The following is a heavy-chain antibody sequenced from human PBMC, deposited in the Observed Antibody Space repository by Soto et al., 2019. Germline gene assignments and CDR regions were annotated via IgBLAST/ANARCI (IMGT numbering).Heavy chain of an antibody. V-gene: IGHV1-18*01. CDR3: ARWDGIFGAGGVN. Sequence: QVQLVQSGAEVRKPGASVKVSCKASGYIFTNYDIGWVRQAPGQGLEWMGLINGYNGKTNYAQKFRGRVSMTTDTSTSTAYMDLRSLTSADTGVYYCARWDGIFGAGGVNWGQGTLVTVSS. D-gene: IGHD3-16*01. CDR2: INGYNGKT. CDR1: GYIFTNYD. J-gene: IGHJ4*02.